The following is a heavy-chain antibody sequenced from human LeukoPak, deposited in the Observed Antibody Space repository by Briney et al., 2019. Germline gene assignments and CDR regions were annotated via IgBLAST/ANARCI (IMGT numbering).Heavy chain of an antibody. J-gene: IGHJ4*02. CDR3: ARTSSSSFDY. CDR2: IYYSGST. D-gene: IGHD6-6*01. Sequence: SQTLSLTCTVSGGSISSYYWSWIRQPPGKGLEWIGYIYYSGSTNYNPSLKSRVTISVDTSKNQFSLKLSSVTAADTAVYYCARTSSSSFDYWGQGTLVTVSS. V-gene: IGHV4-59*01. CDR1: GGSISSYY.